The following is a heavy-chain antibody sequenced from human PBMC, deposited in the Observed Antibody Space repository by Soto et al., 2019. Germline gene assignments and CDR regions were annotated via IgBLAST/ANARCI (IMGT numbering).Heavy chain of an antibody. CDR1: GFTFSSYW. CDR3: VREGCSGGSCYPGSDY. J-gene: IGHJ4*02. Sequence: EVQLVESGGGLVQPGGSLRLSCAASGFTFSSYWMSWVRQAPGKGLEWVANIKQDGSEKYYVDSVKGRFTISRDNAKNSLYLRMNSLRAEDTAVYYCVREGCSGGSCYPGSDYWGQGTLVTVSS. CDR2: IKQDGSEK. V-gene: IGHV3-7*01. D-gene: IGHD2-15*01.